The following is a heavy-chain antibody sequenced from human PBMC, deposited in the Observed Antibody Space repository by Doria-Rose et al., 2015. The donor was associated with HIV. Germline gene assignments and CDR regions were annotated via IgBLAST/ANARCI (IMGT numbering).Heavy chain of an antibody. J-gene: IGHJ4*02. CDR3: ATGVTLDY. CDR2: ISSTSAYI. CDR1: GFTFSSHR. V-gene: IGHV3-21*01. Sequence: VQLVQSGGGLVRPGGSLRLSCATSGFTFSSHRINWVRQAPGKWLEWVSSISSTSAYINYADPVSGRFTIARDNARNSLYLQMDSLRAEDTAIYYCATGVTLDYWGQGTLVTVSS. D-gene: IGHD3-10*01.